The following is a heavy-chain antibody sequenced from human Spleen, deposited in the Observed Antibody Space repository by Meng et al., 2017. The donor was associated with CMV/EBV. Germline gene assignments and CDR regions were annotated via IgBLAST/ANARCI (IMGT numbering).Heavy chain of an antibody. CDR2: IKSKTDGGTT. J-gene: IGHJ2*01. CDR3: TTCPADWYFDL. Sequence: GESLKISCAASGFTFSNAWMSWVRQAPGKGLEWVGRIKSKTDGGTTDYAAPVKGRFTISRDDSKNTLYLQMNSLKTEDTAVCYCTTCPADWYFDLWGRGTLVTVSS. V-gene: IGHV3-15*01. D-gene: IGHD2-15*01. CDR1: GFTFSNAW.